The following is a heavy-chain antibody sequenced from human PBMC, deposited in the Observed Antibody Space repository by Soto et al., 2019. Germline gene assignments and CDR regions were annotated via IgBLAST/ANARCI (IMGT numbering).Heavy chain of an antibody. J-gene: IGHJ4*02. CDR1: GFTFSSYS. CDR2: ISSGSSII. V-gene: IGHV3-48*02. Sequence: EVQLVESGGGLVQPGGSLRLSCAASGFTFSSYSMNWDRQAPGKGLEWIPYISSGSSIIYYADSVKGRFTISRDNAKNSLFLQMNSLRDEDTAVYYCARGRPVDYWGQGTLVTVSS. CDR3: ARGRPVDY.